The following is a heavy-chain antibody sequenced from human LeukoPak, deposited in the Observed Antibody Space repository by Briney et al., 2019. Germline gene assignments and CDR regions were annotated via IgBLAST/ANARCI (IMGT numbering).Heavy chain of an antibody. CDR1: GGSISSGSYY. CDR3: ARTYYYDSSGYYPSMYNWFDP. CDR2: IYTSGST. V-gene: IGHV4-61*02. J-gene: IGHJ5*02. D-gene: IGHD3-22*01. Sequence: SQTLSLTCTVSGGSISSGSYYWSWIRQPAGKGLEWIGRIYTSGSTNYNPSLKSRVTISVDTSKNQFSLKLSSVTAADTAVYYCARTYYYDSSGYYPSMYNWFDPWGQGTLVTVSS.